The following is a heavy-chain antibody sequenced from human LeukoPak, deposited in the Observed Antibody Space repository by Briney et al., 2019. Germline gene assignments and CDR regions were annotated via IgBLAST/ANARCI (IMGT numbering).Heavy chain of an antibody. CDR1: GFTFSDYY. V-gene: IGHV3-11*04. J-gene: IGHJ6*03. D-gene: IGHD1-26*01. CDR3: ARDPYSGNYGNDYYYYMDV. Sequence: GGSLRLSCAASGFTFSDYYMSWIRQAPGKGLEWVSYISSSGSTVYYADSVKGRFTISRDNAKNSLYLQMDSLGPDDTAVYYCARDPYSGNYGNDYYYYMDVWGKGTTVTISS. CDR2: ISSSGSTV.